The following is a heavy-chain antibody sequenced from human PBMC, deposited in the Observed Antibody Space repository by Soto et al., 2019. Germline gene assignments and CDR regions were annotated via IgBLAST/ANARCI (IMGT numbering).Heavy chain of an antibody. CDR1: GFTFSAYS. D-gene: IGHD2-15*01. J-gene: IGHJ4*02. V-gene: IGHV3-48*01. CDR3: ARDRGCSGGICYRDLGY. Sequence: EVQLVESGGGLVQPGGSLRLSCAASGFTFSAYSMSWVRQAPGKGLEWVSYISSTSNTIYYADSVKGRFTISRDNAKNALELHMNSLSAEDTAVYYCARDRGCSGGICYRDLGYWGQGTLVTVSS. CDR2: ISSTSNTI.